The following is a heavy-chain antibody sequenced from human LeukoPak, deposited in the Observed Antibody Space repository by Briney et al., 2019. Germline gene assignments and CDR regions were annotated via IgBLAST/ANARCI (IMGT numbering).Heavy chain of an antibody. D-gene: IGHD2-21*02. V-gene: IGHV4-39*07. CDR1: GGSISSSSYY. J-gene: IGHJ4*02. Sequence: SETLSLTCTVSGGSISSSSYYWGWIRQPPGKGLEWIGSIYYSGSTYYNPSLKSRVTISVDTSKNQFSLKLSSVTAADTAVYYCVIMCGDCYEGEYYFDYWGQGTLVTVSS. CDR2: IYYSGST. CDR3: VIMCGDCYEGEYYFDY.